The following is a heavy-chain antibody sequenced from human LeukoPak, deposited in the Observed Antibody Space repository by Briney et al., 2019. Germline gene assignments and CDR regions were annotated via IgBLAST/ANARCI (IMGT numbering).Heavy chain of an antibody. CDR1: GFSFSYYW. CDR2: KKEDGRGS. Sequence: PGRSLRLSCAASGFSFSYYWMSFVRQHAGKGLEWVANKKEDGRGSSYVDCVKGRFTISRDNDNNSLYLQMISLRAEDTAVYYCAKGGVVGTRCYFDSWGQGTLVTVSS. V-gene: IGHV3-7*01. J-gene: IGHJ4*02. D-gene: IGHD3-16*01. CDR3: AKGGVVGTRCYFDS.